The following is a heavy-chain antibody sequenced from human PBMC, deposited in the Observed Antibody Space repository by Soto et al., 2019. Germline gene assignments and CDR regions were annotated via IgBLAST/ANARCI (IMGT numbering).Heavy chain of an antibody. Sequence: GGSLRLSCEASGFTLRNYAMTWIRQAPGKGLEWVSLISANDVGTYYAESVKTRFTISTDQPRNTVYLQMDSLRAGDTAIYYCAKAKNDYNWDNRPPFDYWGQGTLVTVSS. D-gene: IGHD1-20*01. CDR3: AKAKNDYNWDNRPPFDY. J-gene: IGHJ4*02. V-gene: IGHV3-23*01. CDR2: ISANDVGT. CDR1: GFTLRNYA.